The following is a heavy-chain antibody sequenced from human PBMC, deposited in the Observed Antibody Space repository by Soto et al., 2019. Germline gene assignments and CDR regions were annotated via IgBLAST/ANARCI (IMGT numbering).Heavy chain of an antibody. Sequence: EVQLLESGGGLAQPGGSLRLSCAASAFTFSSYAMSWVRQAPGKGLEWVSAVSGSGDSTYYAESVKGRFTLSRDNSQNTLYLQMNRLRAEDTAVYYCVKRRARDCPGCTQDCWGQGTLVTVSS. D-gene: IGHD2-21*02. CDR2: VSGSGDST. V-gene: IGHV3-23*01. CDR1: AFTFSSYA. J-gene: IGHJ4*02. CDR3: VKRRARDCPGCTQDC.